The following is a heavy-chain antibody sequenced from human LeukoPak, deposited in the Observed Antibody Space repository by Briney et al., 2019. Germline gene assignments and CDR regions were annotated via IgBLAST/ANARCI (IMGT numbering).Heavy chain of an antibody. D-gene: IGHD3-22*01. J-gene: IGHJ4*02. CDR2: INPNSGGT. Sequence: ASVKVSCKASGYTFTGYYMHWVRQAPGQGLEWMGWINPNSGGTNYAQKFQRRVTMTRDTSISTAYMELSRLRSDDTAVYYCARDSYYDSSGSDYWGQGTLVTVSS. V-gene: IGHV1-2*02. CDR1: GYTFTGYY. CDR3: ARDSYYDSSGSDY.